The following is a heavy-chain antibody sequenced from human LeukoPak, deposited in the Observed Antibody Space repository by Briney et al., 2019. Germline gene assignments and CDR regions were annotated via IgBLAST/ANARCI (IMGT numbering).Heavy chain of an antibody. Sequence: ASVKVSCKASGYTFTGYYMHWVRQAPGQGLEWMGWINPNSGGTNYAQKFQGRVTMTRDTSISTAYMELSRLRSDDTAVYYCALGVVPAASAFNWFDPWGQGTLVTVSS. CDR1: GYTFTGYY. J-gene: IGHJ5*02. CDR2: INPNSGGT. V-gene: IGHV1-2*02. CDR3: ALGVVPAASAFNWFDP. D-gene: IGHD2-2*01.